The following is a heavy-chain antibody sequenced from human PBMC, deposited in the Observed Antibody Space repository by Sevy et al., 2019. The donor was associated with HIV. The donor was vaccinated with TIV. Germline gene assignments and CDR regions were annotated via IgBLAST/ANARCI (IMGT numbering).Heavy chain of an antibody. V-gene: IGHV3-21*01. D-gene: IGHD3-10*01. CDR2: IGSSSSYI. Sequence: EGSLRLSCAASGFTFSSYSMNWVHQAPGKELEWVSSIGSSSSYIYYADSVKGRFTISRDNAKNSLYLQMNSLRAEDTDVYYCARGAATYYYGSGSFPFDYWGQGTLVTVSS. J-gene: IGHJ4*02. CDR3: ARGAATYYYGSGSFPFDY. CDR1: GFTFSSYS.